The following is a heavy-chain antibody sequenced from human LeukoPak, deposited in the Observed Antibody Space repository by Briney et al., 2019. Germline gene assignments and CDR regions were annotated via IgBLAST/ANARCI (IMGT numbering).Heavy chain of an antibody. CDR2: IIGSGGTT. J-gene: IGHJ4*02. D-gene: IGHD3-22*01. CDR1: GFSFSNYG. V-gene: IGHV3-23*01. Sequence: GGSLRLSCAASGFSFSNYGMNWVRQAPGKGLEWVSGIIGSGGTTYYAESVKGRFTISRDNSKNTLDLQMNSLRAEDTAVYYCAREGSYYYDSSGYYYPDYWGQGTLVTVSS. CDR3: AREGSYYYDSSGYYYPDY.